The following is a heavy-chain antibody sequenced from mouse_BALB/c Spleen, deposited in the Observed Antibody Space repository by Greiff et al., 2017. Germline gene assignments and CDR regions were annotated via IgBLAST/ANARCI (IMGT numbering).Heavy chain of an antibody. J-gene: IGHJ2*01. V-gene: IGHV1S81*02. Sequence: VQLQQSGAELVKPGASVKLSCKASGYTFTSYYMYWVKQRPGQGLEWIGEINPSNGGTNFNEKFKSKATLTVDKSSSTAYMQLSSLTSEDSAVYYCTRYYTYYFDYRGQGTTLTVSS. D-gene: IGHD2-12*01. CDR1: GYTFTSYY. CDR3: TRYYTYYFDY. CDR2: INPSNGGT.